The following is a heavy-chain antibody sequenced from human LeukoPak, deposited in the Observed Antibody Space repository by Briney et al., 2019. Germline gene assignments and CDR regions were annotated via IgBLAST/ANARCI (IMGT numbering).Heavy chain of an antibody. CDR3: ARDAYYDFWSGYYIGNYYYMDV. CDR1: GYTFTGYY. CDR2: INPNSGGT. V-gene: IGHV1-2*02. D-gene: IGHD3-3*01. J-gene: IGHJ6*03. Sequence: GASVKVSCKASGYTFTGYYMHWVRQAPGQGLEWMGWINPNSGGTNYAQKFQGRVTMTRDTSISTAYMELSRLRSDDTAVYYCARDAYYDFWSGYYIGNYYYMDVWGKGTTVTVSS.